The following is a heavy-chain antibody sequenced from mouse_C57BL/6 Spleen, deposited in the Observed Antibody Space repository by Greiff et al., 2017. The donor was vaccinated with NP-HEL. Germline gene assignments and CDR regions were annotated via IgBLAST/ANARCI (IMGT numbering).Heavy chain of an antibody. CDR2: INPNYGTT. CDR1: GYSFTDYN. V-gene: IGHV1-39*01. D-gene: IGHD1-1*01. J-gene: IGHJ2*01. CDR3: ARNYGSSYDPFDY. Sequence: VHVKQSGPELVKPGASVKISCKASGYSFTDYNMNWVKQSNGKSLEWIGVINPNYGTTSYNQKFKGKATLTVDQSSSTAYMQLNSLTSEDSAVYYCARNYGSSYDPFDYWGQGTTLTVSS.